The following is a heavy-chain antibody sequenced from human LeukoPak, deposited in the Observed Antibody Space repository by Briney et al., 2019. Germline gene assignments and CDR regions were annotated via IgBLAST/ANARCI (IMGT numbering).Heavy chain of an antibody. V-gene: IGHV3-74*01. CDR1: GNYW. CDR3: AKPPPGCSSSSCYFDY. D-gene: IGHD2-2*01. J-gene: IGHJ4*02. Sequence: GGSLRLSCAASGNYWMHWVRQVPGKGLVWVSHINSDGSWTSYADSVKGRFTISKDNAKNTVYLQMNSLRAEDTAVYYCAKPPPGCSSSSCYFDYWGQGTLVTVSS. CDR2: INSDGSWT.